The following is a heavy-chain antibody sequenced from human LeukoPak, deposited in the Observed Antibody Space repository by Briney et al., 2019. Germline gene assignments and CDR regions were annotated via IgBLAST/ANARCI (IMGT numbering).Heavy chain of an antibody. CDR1: GFTFSDYY. D-gene: IGHD6-19*01. J-gene: IGHJ4*02. CDR2: ISSSSSYT. V-gene: IGHV3-11*06. CDR3: ARGGYSSGWYDYFDY. Sequence: GGSLRLSCAASGFTFSDYYMSWIRQAPGKGLEWVSYISSSSSYTNYADSVKGRFTISRDNAKNSLYLQMNSLRAEDTAVYYCARGGYSSGWYDYFDYWGQGTLATVSS.